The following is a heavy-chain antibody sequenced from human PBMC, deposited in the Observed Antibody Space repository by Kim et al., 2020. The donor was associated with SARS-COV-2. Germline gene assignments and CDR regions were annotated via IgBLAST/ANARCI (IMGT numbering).Heavy chain of an antibody. J-gene: IGHJ2*01. D-gene: IGHD3-16*01. Sequence: GGSLRLSCAASGFTFSAYWMHWVRQAPGKGLVWVSRITSTGSSQSYADSVKGRFTSSRDNAKNTLYLQMNSLRAEDTAVYYCARDWGVPDHDWHFDLWRRGTLVTVS. CDR1: GFTFSAYW. V-gene: IGHV3-74*01. CDR2: ITSTGSSQ. CDR3: ARDWGVPDHDWHFDL.